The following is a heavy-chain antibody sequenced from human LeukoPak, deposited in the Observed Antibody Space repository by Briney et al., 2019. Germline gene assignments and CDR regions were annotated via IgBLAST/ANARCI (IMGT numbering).Heavy chain of an antibody. D-gene: IGHD5-12*01. CDR2: IYYSGNT. CDR1: GGSISSGGYY. Sequence: PSETLSLTCTVSGGSISSGGYYWTWIRQHPGKGLEWIGYIYYSGNTYYSPSLKSRVTISLDTSKNQFSLKLSSVTAADTAVYYCATGGYTGYDLPYWGQGTLVTVSS. J-gene: IGHJ4*02. CDR3: ATGGYTGYDLPY. V-gene: IGHV4-31*03.